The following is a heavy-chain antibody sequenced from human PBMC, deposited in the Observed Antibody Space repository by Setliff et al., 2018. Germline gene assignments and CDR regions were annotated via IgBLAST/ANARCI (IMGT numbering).Heavy chain of an antibody. CDR3: ARVSQYSSGWYYYYYGMDA. CDR1: GDTFRSYA. J-gene: IGHJ6*02. V-gene: IGHV1-69*13. CDR2: VIPMSTTP. Sequence: ASVKVSCKVSGDTFRSYALTWVRQAPGQGLEWMGGVIPMSTTPRYAQKFQGRITITADESTRTVYMELTSLRSEDTAVYYCARVSQYSSGWYYYYYGMDAWGQGTTVTVSS. D-gene: IGHD6-19*01.